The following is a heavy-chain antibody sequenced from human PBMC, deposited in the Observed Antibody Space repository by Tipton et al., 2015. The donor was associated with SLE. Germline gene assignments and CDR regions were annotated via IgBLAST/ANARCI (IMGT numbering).Heavy chain of an antibody. J-gene: IGHJ4*02. CDR3: ARAVWFGELSFDR. CDR1: GGSFSDYC. D-gene: IGHD3-10*01. CDR2: INHSGNT. Sequence: TLSLTCAVYGGSFSDYCWSWIRQPPGTGLEWIGAINHSGNTFYNPSLKSRVSLSIDTSENQFSLKLTSVTAADTAVYYCARAVWFGELSFDRWGQGTLVTVSS. V-gene: IGHV4-34*09.